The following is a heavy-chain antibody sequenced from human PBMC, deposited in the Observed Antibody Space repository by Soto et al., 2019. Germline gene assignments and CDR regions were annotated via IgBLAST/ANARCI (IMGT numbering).Heavy chain of an antibody. Sequence: ASVKVSCKTSGYTFTNSLMYWVRQAPGQRLEWMGWMNANSGNTSYAQKFQGRVTMTRNTSISTAYMELSSLRSEDTAVYYCARFGCSGGSCYAEVGDYWGQGTLVTVSS. J-gene: IGHJ4*02. CDR2: MNANSGNT. D-gene: IGHD2-15*01. V-gene: IGHV1-8*02. CDR3: ARFGCSGGSCYAEVGDY. CDR1: GYTFTNSL.